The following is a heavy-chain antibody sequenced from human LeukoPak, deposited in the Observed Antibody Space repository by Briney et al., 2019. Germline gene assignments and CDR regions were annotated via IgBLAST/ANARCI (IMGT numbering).Heavy chain of an antibody. D-gene: IGHD3-3*01. CDR3: ATGFFPFYYYYTDV. Sequence: SETLSLTCAVSGYSISSGYYWGWIRQPPGKGLEWIGSIYHSGSTYYNPSLKSRVTISVDTSKNQFSLKLSSVTAADTAVFYRATGFFPFYYYYTDVWGKGTTVTVSS. V-gene: IGHV4-38-2*01. CDR1: GYSISSGYY. CDR2: IYHSGST. J-gene: IGHJ6*03.